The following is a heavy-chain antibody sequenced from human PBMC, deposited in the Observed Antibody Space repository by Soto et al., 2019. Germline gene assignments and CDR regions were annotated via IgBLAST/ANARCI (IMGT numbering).Heavy chain of an antibody. Sequence: PGGSLRLSCAASGFTVSSNYMSWVRQAPGKGLEWVSGISWNSGTIGYADSVKGRFTISRDNAKNSLYLQMNSLRAEDTALYYCAKSTGGTANGMGVWGQGTTVTVSS. J-gene: IGHJ6*02. CDR2: ISWNSGTI. V-gene: IGHV3-9*01. CDR3: AKSTGGTANGMGV. CDR1: GFTVSSNY. D-gene: IGHD2-8*02.